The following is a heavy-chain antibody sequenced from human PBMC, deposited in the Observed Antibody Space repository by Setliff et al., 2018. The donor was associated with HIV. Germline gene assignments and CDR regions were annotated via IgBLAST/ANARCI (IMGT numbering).Heavy chain of an antibody. CDR2: INTYNGNT. J-gene: IGHJ5*02. D-gene: IGHD2-15*01. CDR1: GYTFINYG. CDR3: ARGGPPRVATLYWFDP. Sequence: GASVKVSCKASGYTFINYGIDWLRQAPGQGLEWMGWINTYNGNTKYGQKFQGSVTMTTDTSTRTVYMEMRSLTSDDTALYYWARGGPPRVATLYWFDPWGQGTLVTVSS. V-gene: IGHV1-18*04.